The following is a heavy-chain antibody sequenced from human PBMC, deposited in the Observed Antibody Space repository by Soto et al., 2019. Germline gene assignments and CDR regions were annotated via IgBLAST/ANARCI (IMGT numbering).Heavy chain of an antibody. D-gene: IGHD4-17*01. Sequence: SETLSLTCTVSGGSISSYYWSWIRQPPGKGLEWIGYIYYSGSTNYNPSLKSQVTISVDTSKNQFSLKLSSVTAADTAVYYCARHSSGDYVLVDYWGHGTLVTVS. J-gene: IGHJ4*01. CDR3: ARHSSGDYVLVDY. CDR1: GGSISSYY. CDR2: IYYSGST. V-gene: IGHV4-59*08.